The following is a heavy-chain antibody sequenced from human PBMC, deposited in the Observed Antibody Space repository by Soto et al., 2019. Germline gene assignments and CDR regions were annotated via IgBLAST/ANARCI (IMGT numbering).Heavy chain of an antibody. CDR1: GFIFSNAW. J-gene: IGHJ4*02. Sequence: PGGSLRLSCVGSGFIFSNAWMNWVRLAPGKGLEWVSGITGSGGSTYYADSVKGRFTISRDNSKNMLHLQMNSLGADDTAVYYCVKGGYLDYWGQGTLVTVSS. D-gene: IGHD2-15*01. CDR2: ITGSGGST. CDR3: VKGGYLDY. V-gene: IGHV3-23*01.